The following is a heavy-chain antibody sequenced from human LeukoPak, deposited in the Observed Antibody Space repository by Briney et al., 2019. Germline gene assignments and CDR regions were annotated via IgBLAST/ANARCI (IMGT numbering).Heavy chain of an antibody. CDR2: INTNTGNP. CDR1: GYTFTIYA. J-gene: IGHJ4*02. Sequence: GASVKLSCNASGYTFTIYAMNWVRQAPGQGLERMGWINTNTGNPTYAQGFTGRFVFSLDTSVSTAYLQLSSLKAEDTAVYYCARDSTGNYFDYWGQGTLVTVSS. CDR3: ARDSTGNYFDY. V-gene: IGHV7-4-1*02. D-gene: IGHD6-25*01.